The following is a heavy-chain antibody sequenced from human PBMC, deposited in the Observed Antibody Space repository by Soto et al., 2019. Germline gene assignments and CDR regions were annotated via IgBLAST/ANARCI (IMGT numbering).Heavy chain of an antibody. V-gene: IGHV3-23*01. CDR2: ISGSGGST. J-gene: IGHJ6*03. CDR3: AKGIEGYCSSTCCYAESYYYYYYMDV. Sequence: PGGSLRLSCAASGFTFSSYAMSWVRQAPGKGLEWVSAISGSGGSTYYADSVKGRFTISRDNSKNTLYLQMNSLRAEDTAVYYCAKGIEGYCSSTCCYAESYYYYYYMDVWGKGTTVTVPS. CDR1: GFTFSSYA. D-gene: IGHD2-2*01.